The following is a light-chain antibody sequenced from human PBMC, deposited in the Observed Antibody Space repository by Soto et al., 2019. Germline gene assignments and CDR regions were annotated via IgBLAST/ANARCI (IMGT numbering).Light chain of an antibody. V-gene: IGLV2-8*01. CDR2: EVT. CDR1: SSDVGGYNY. Sequence: QSVLTQPPSASGSPGQSVSISCTGTSSDVGGYNYVSWYQQHPGKAPKLMIYEVTKRPSGVPDRFSGSKSGNTASLTVSGLQAEDEADYYCSSYAGSNNLLFGGGTKVTV. CDR3: SSYAGSNNLL. J-gene: IGLJ2*01.